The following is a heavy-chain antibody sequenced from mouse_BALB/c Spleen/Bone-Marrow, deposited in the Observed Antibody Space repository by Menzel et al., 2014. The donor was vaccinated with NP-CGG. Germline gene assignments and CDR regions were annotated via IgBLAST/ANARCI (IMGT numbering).Heavy chain of an antibody. CDR2: INPSNGRT. V-gene: IGHV1S81*02. J-gene: IGHJ4*01. CDR3: ARYGNYDAMDY. D-gene: IGHD2-1*01. Sequence: VQLQQSGAELVKPGASVKLPCKASGYTFTSYWMHWVKQRPGQGLEWIGEINPSNGRTNYNETFKSKATLTVDKSSTTAYMQLSSLTSDGSAVYYCARYGNYDAMDYWGQGTSVTVSS. CDR1: GYTFTSYW.